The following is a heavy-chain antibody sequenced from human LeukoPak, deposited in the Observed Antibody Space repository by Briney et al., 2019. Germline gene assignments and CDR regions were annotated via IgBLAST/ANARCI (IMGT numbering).Heavy chain of an antibody. Sequence: PGGSLRLSCAASGFTFSSYEMNWVRQAPGKGLEWVSYISSSGSTIYYADSVKGRFTISRDNVKNSLYLQMNSLRAEDAAVYYCARAPVTSCSGVLCYPFDYWGQGTLVTVSS. CDR3: ARAPVTSCSGVLCYPFDY. CDR2: ISSSGSTI. V-gene: IGHV3-48*03. J-gene: IGHJ4*02. CDR1: GFTFSSYE. D-gene: IGHD2-15*01.